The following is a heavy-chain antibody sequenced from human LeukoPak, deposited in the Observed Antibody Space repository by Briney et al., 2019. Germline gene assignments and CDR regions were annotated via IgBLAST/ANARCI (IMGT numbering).Heavy chain of an antibody. D-gene: IGHD3-10*01. CDR1: GFTFSSYD. CDR3: ARGAGWSGGGGLDY. V-gene: IGHV3-13*04. Sequence: GGSLRLSCAASGFTFSSYDMHWVRQATGKGVEWVSAICTAGDTYYPGSVKGRFTISRHNAKNSLYLQMNSLRAGDTAVYYCARGAGWSGGGGLDYWGQGTLVTVSS. J-gene: IGHJ4*02. CDR2: ICTAGDT.